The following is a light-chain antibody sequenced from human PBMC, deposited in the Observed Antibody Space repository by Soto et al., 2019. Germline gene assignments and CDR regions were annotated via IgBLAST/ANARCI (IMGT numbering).Light chain of an antibody. V-gene: IGLV1-44*01. J-gene: IGLJ1*01. CDR3: GSWDDRLNGYV. Sequence: QSVLAQSPSASGTPGQRATTPCSGSSSNIGNNAVHWYQHLPGTAPKLVVSSHNQQPSGVSDRFSGSQSGTSASLAISGLQSKDEADYYGGSWDDRLNGYVFGPGTKVTVL. CDR2: SHN. CDR1: SSNIGNNA.